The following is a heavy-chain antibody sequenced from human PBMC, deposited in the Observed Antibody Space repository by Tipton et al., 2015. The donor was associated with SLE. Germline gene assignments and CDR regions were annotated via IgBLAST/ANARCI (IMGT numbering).Heavy chain of an antibody. CDR2: INHSGGT. D-gene: IGHD6-13*01. Sequence: TLSLTCDVYGGSFSGYYWSWIRQPPGKGLEWIGEINHSGGTNYNPSLKSRVTISVDTSKNQFSLKLSSVTAADTAVYYCARGLFIEAAGTGWFDPWGQGTLVTVSS. J-gene: IGHJ5*02. V-gene: IGHV4-34*01. CDR1: GGSFSGYY. CDR3: ARGLFIEAAGTGWFDP.